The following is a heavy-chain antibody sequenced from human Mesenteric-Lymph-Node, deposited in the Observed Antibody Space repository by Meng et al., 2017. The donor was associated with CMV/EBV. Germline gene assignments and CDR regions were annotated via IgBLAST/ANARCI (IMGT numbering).Heavy chain of an antibody. CDR3: ARWRSSSSHYYYGMDA. D-gene: IGHD6-6*01. CDR1: SISGYW. CDR2: IYPGASDT. Sequence: SISGYWIGWGRQMPGKGLEWMGHIYPGASDTRYSPSFQGKVTISADKSISTAYLQWSSLKASDTAMYYCARWRSSSSHYYYGMDAWGQGTTVTVSS. J-gene: IGHJ6*02. V-gene: IGHV5-51*01.